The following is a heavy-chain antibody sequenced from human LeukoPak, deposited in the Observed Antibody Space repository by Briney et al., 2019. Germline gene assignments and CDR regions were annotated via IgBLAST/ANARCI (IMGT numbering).Heavy chain of an antibody. J-gene: IGHJ4*02. D-gene: IGHD2-2*01. CDR3: AKEGRDIVVVPAATYFDY. CDR2: ISYDGSNK. CDR1: GFTFSSYG. V-gene: IGHV3-30*18. Sequence: GGSLRLSCAASGFTFSSYGMHWGRQAPGKGLEWVAVISYDGSNKYYADSVKGRFTISRDNSKNTLYLQMNSLRAEDTAVYYCAKEGRDIVVVPAATYFDYWGQGTLVTVSS.